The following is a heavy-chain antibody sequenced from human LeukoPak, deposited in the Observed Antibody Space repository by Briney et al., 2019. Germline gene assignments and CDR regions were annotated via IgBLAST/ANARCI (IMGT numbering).Heavy chain of an antibody. V-gene: IGHV3-23*01. Sequence: GGSLRLSCAAYGFTFSSYWMSWVRQAPGKVLEWVSAISGSGGSTYYADSVKGRFTISRDNSKNTLYLQMNSLRAEDTAVYYCAKRPGIVVVPAAAFDIWGQGTMVTVSS. J-gene: IGHJ3*02. D-gene: IGHD2-2*01. CDR3: AKRPGIVVVPAAAFDI. CDR2: ISGSGGST. CDR1: GFTFSSYW.